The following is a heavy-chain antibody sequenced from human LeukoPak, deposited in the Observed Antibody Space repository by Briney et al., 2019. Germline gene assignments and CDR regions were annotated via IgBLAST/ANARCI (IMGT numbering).Heavy chain of an antibody. D-gene: IGHD3-10*01. J-gene: IGHJ4*02. CDR2: MNPNSGNT. Sequence: ASVKVSCKASGYTFTSYDINWVRQATGQGLEWMGWMNPNSGNTGYAQKFQGRVTMTRNTSISTAYMELSSLRYTAVYYCARGIYGLWRGRGWSLYYFDYWGQGTLVTVSS. CDR3: ARGIYGLWRGRGWSLYYFDY. CDR1: GYTFTSYD. V-gene: IGHV1-8*01.